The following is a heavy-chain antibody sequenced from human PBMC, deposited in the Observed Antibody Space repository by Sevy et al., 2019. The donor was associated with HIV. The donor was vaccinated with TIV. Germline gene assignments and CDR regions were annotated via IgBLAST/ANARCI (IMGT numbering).Heavy chain of an antibody. D-gene: IGHD6-13*01. CDR3: GTHAGIAAAGRVFDY. Sequence: GGSLRLSCVASGFTFSDHYMEWVRQAPGKGLEWVGRTRNKADGYTTEYAASVKGRFTISRNESKNSLYVQMNSLKAEETAGYYCGTHAGIAAAGRVFDYWGQGTLVTVSS. J-gene: IGHJ4*02. V-gene: IGHV3-72*01. CDR1: GFTFSDHY. CDR2: TRNKADGYTT.